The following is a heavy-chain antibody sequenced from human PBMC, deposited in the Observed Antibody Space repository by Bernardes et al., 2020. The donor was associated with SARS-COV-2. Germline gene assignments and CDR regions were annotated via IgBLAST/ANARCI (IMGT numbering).Heavy chain of an antibody. CDR2: IDPSDSYI. Sequence: GESLKISCKGSGYSFTSYWISWVRQMPGKGLEWMGRIDPSDSYINYSPSFQGHVTISADKSISTAYLQWSSLKASDTAMYYCATPLAEYCSSTSCPWTWGQGTLVTVSS. CDR3: ATPLAEYCSSTSCPWT. J-gene: IGHJ4*02. D-gene: IGHD2-2*01. CDR1: GYSFTSYW. V-gene: IGHV5-10-1*01.